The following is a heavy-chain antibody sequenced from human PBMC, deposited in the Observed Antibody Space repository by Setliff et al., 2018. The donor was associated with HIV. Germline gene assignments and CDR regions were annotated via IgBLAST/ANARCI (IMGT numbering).Heavy chain of an antibody. J-gene: IGHJ4*02. D-gene: IGHD1-7*01. V-gene: IGHV4-59*11. CDR3: AREKPGTATTEFDS. CDR1: GDSLSGHY. CDR2: IYHDGRA. Sequence: KASETLSLTCAVSGDSLSGHYWNWIRQSPGKGLEWIGYIYHDGRAAYNPPLQGRVSISLDTSRNHLSLKLNSVTAADTAVYYCAREKPGTATTEFDSWGQGTLVTVSS.